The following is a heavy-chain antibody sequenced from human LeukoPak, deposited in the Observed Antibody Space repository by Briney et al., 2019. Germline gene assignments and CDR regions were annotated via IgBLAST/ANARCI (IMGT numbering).Heavy chain of an antibody. V-gene: IGHV1-69*05. CDR3: ATTAYCGGDCYSDFDY. Sequence: GASVKVSCKASGGTFSSYAISWMRQAPGQGLEWMGGIIPIFGTANYAQKFQGRVTITTDESTSTAYMELSSLRSEDTAVYYCATTAYCGGDCYSDFDYWGQGTLVTVSS. D-gene: IGHD2-21*02. CDR2: IIPIFGTA. J-gene: IGHJ4*02. CDR1: GGTFSSYA.